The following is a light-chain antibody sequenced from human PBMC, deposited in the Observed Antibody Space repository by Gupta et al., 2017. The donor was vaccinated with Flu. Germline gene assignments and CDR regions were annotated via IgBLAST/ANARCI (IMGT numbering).Light chain of an antibody. J-gene: IGLJ3*02. CDR1: SGSVSTNYY. V-gene: IGLV8-61*01. CDR2: SKN. Sequence: SSGSVSTNYYPSWYQQNPGQAQRTLIYSKNTSSSGVPDRFSGSILGNKAALTITGAQADAESDYYCVLYMGSGIWVFGGGTKLTVL. CDR3: VLYMGSGIWV.